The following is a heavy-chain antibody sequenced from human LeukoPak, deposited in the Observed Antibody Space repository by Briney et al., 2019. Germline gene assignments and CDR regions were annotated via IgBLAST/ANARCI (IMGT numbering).Heavy chain of an antibody. Sequence: SVKVSCTASGGTFSSYAISWVRQAPGQGLEWMGGIIPIFGTANYAQKFQGRVTITTDESTSTAYMELSSLRSEDTAVYYCAREGSTTDAFDIWGQGTMVTVSS. D-gene: IGHD4-11*01. CDR2: IIPIFGTA. V-gene: IGHV1-69*05. CDR1: GGTFSSYA. CDR3: AREGSTTDAFDI. J-gene: IGHJ3*02.